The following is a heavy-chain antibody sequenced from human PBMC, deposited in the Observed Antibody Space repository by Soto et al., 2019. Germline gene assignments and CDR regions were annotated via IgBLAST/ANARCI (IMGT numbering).Heavy chain of an antibody. CDR2: IYSGGST. CDR1: GFTVSSNY. Sequence: GVSLRLSCAASGFTVSSNYMSWVRQAPGKGLEWVSVIYSGGSTYYADSVKGRFTISRHNSKNTLYLQMNSLRAGDTAVYYCARDPSSGAFDPRGQGTLVTVSS. J-gene: IGHJ5*02. CDR3: ARDPSSGAFDP. D-gene: IGHD6-19*01. V-gene: IGHV3-53*04.